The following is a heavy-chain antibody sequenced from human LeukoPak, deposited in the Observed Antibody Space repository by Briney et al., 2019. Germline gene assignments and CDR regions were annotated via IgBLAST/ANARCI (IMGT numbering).Heavy chain of an antibody. J-gene: IGHJ5*02. V-gene: IGHV3-74*03. CDR1: GFTFSRYW. CDR3: ASWEYHGGSNH. Sequence: GGSLRLSCAASGFTFSRYWMHWVRQAPGKGLMWVSRISPDGSTTLYADSVKGRFTISRDNAENSLYLQMNSLRAEDTAVYYCASWEYHGGSNHWGQGTLVTVSS. CDR2: ISPDGSTT. D-gene: IGHD4-23*01.